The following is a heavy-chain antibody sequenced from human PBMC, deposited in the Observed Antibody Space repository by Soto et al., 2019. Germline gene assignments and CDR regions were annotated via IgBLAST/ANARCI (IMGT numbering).Heavy chain of an antibody. CDR2: INPGGDVI. V-gene: IGHV3-11*01. J-gene: IGHJ4*02. CDR1: GFSLRDYY. D-gene: IGHD5-12*01. Sequence: QVRLVESGGGLVKPGGSLTLSCAASGFSLRDYYMTWIRQAPGKGLELLSYINPGGDVIKYVDSVKGRFTISRDNAKNSLYLHMNNLRAEDTAVYYCTGDPPITDFWGQGTLVTVSS. CDR3: TGDPPITDF.